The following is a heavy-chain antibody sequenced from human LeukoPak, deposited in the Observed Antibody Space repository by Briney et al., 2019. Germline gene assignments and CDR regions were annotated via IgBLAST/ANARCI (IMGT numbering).Heavy chain of an antibody. CDR1: GFTFSSYA. J-gene: IGHJ4*02. CDR3: ARSRGVITF. Sequence: GGSLRLSCAASGFTFSSYAMHWVRQAPGKGLEWVAVISYDGSNKYYADSVKGRFTISRDNSKNTLYLQMNSLRAEDTAAYYCARSRGVITFGGQGTLVTVSS. D-gene: IGHD3-16*01. V-gene: IGHV3-30-3*01. CDR2: ISYDGSNK.